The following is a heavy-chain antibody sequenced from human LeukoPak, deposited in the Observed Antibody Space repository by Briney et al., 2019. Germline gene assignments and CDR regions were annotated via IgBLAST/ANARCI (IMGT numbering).Heavy chain of an antibody. J-gene: IGHJ4*02. CDR2: FYSGDST. V-gene: IGHV3-53*01. Sequence: GGSLRLSCAASGFTFSSYSMNWVRQAPGKGLEWVSVFYSGDSTYYADSVKGRFTNSRDNSKNTLYLQMNSLRAEDTAMYYCARYPYYYASSGFDYWGQGTLVTVSS. D-gene: IGHD3-22*01. CDR3: ARYPYYYASSGFDY. CDR1: GFTFSSYS.